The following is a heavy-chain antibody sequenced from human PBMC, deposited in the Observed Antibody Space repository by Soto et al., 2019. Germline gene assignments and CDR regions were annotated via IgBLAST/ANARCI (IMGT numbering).Heavy chain of an antibody. CDR3: AREDSNRRFAFDA. CDR2: IDGSGAA. J-gene: IGHJ3*01. V-gene: IGHV3-23*01. CDR1: GYVFSNYA. Sequence: EVQLLESGGDLGQPGGSLRLSCVASGYVFSNYAMAWVRQVPGKGLQWVSRIDGSGAAHYGDSVKGRFTMSRDNSKNTLFLQLDRLRVEDTAVYFCAREDSNRRFAFDAWGQGTWVAVSS. D-gene: IGHD2-8*01.